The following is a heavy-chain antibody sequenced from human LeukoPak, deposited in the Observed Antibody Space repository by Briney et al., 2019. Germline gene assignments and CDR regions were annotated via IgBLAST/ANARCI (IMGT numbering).Heavy chain of an antibody. CDR2: ITGNSGTR. Sequence: GGSLRLSCAGSGFSFTNYAMIWVRQAPGKGLEWVSAITGNSGTRIYADSVKGRFTISRDNSKNTLYLQMNSLRGDDTAVYYCARDPNGDYIGAFDFQRWGQGTQVTVSS. V-gene: IGHV3-23*01. CDR1: GFSFTNYA. J-gene: IGHJ1*01. CDR3: ARDPNGDYIGAFDFQR. D-gene: IGHD4-17*01.